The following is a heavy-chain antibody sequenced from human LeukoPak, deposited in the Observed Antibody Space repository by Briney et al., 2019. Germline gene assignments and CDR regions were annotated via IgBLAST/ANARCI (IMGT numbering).Heavy chain of an antibody. CDR1: GFTFSSYA. CDR3: AREFGGNYGDAPFDY. J-gene: IGHJ4*02. V-gene: IGHV3-30-3*01. D-gene: IGHD4-17*01. Sequence: PGRSLRLSCAASGFTFSSYAMHWVRQAPGKGLEWVAVISYDGSNKYYADSVKGRFTISRDNSKNTLYLQMNSLRAEDTAVYYCAREFGGNYGDAPFDYWGQGTLVTVSS. CDR2: ISYDGSNK.